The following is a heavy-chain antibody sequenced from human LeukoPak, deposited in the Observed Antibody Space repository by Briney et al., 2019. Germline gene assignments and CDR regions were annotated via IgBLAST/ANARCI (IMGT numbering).Heavy chain of an antibody. Sequence: GGSLRLSCAASGFTFTSYAMSWVRQAPEKGLEWVSGINNSDGSTYYADSVKGRFTISSDSSKNTLYLQMDSLRVEDTAVYYCARDPGTTGTTGYWGQGTLVTVSS. D-gene: IGHD1-1*01. J-gene: IGHJ4*02. CDR3: ARDPGTTGTTGY. CDR1: GFTFTSYA. CDR2: INNSDGST. V-gene: IGHV3-23*01.